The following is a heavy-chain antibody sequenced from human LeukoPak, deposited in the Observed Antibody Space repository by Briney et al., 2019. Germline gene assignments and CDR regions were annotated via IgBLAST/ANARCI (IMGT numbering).Heavy chain of an antibody. V-gene: IGHV3-30*18. CDR3: AKDLWSSGSFRVLDH. D-gene: IGHD1-26*01. J-gene: IGHJ4*02. Sequence: HPGGSLRLSCAASGFNFNNYAIHWVRQAPGKGLEWVGVISYDGTNKYYADSVKGRFTISRDNSKNTLYLQMNSLRTEDTAVYYCAKDLWSSGSFRVLDHWGQGTLVTVSS. CDR2: ISYDGTNK. CDR1: GFNFNNYA.